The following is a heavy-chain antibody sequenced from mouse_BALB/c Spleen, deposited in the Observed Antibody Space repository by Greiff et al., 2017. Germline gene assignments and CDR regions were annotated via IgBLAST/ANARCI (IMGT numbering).Heavy chain of an antibody. CDR1: GFAFSSYD. CDR2: ISSGGGST. V-gene: IGHV5-12-1*01. J-gene: IGHJ1*01. Sequence: EVQRVESGGGLVKPGGSLKLSCAASGFAFSSYDMSWVRQTPEKRLEWVAYISSGGGSTYYPDTVKGRFTISRDNAKNTLYLQMSSLKSEDTAMYYCARHNYFDVWGAGTTVTVSS. CDR3: ARHNYFDV.